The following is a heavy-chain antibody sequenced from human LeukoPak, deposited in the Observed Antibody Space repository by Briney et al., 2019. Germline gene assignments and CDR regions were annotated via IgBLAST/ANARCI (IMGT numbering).Heavy chain of an antibody. CDR1: GFTFSSYS. D-gene: IGHD2-2*01. CDR3: ARYCSSTSCPTYHYGMDV. CDR2: ISSSSSYI. Sequence: GGSLRLSCAASGFTFSSYSMTWVRQAPGKGLEWVSSISSSSSYIYYADSVKGRFTISRDNAKNSLYLQMNSLRAEDTAVYYCARYCSSTSCPTYHYGMDVWGQGTTVTVSS. J-gene: IGHJ6*02. V-gene: IGHV3-21*01.